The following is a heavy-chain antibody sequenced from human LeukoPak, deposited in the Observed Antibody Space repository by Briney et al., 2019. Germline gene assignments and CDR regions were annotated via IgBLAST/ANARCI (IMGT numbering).Heavy chain of an antibody. CDR2: TYTSGNT. J-gene: IGHJ6*03. CDR3: ARHQRDYGDYVPRYMDV. V-gene: IGHV4-61*02. Sequence: SQTLSLTCSVSSASISTGSYYWSWIRQSAGKGLEWIGRTYTSGNTKYNPSLKSRVTTVGDTSKNQFSLKLSSVTAADTAVYYCARHQRDYGDYVPRYMDVWGKGTTLTVSS. D-gene: IGHD4-17*01. CDR1: SASISTGSYY.